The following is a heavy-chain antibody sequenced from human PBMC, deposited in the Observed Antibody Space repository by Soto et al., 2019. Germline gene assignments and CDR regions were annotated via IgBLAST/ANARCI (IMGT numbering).Heavy chain of an antibody. D-gene: IGHD2-2*03. V-gene: IGHV3-30*03. J-gene: IGHJ4*02. CDR3: ASDRSPGYCGTTTCYPGINY. CDR1: GFTFSSYG. CDR2: ISYDGSDK. Sequence: GGSLRLSCAASGFTFSSYGMHWVRQAPGKGLERVAIISYDGSDKLYADSVKGRFTTSRDNSKNTLYLEINSLRAADTAVYFCASDRSPGYCGTTTCYPGINYWGQGTLVTVSS.